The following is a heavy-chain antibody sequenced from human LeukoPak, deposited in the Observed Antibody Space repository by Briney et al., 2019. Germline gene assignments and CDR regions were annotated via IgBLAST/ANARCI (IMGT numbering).Heavy chain of an antibody. CDR3: ARDGYFDH. J-gene: IGHJ4*02. Sequence: ASVKVSCKASAYTFTNYGIAWARQAPGQGLEWMGWISAHNGNTNYAQKLQGRVTMTTDTSTGTAYMELRSLASDDTAVYYCARDGYFDHWGQGTLVTVSS. CDR2: ISAHNGNT. V-gene: IGHV1-18*01. CDR1: AYTFTNYG.